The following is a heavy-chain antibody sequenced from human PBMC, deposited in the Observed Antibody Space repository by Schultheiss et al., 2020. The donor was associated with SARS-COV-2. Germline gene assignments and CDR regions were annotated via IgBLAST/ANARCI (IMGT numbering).Heavy chain of an antibody. CDR2: IYYSGST. Sequence: SETLSLTCTVSGGSISSGGYYWSWIRQPPGKGLEWIGYIYYSGSTYYNPSLESRVTISVDTSKNQFSLNLSSVTAADTAVYYCARESYDPYCGGDCFIAFDYWGQGTLVTVSS. J-gene: IGHJ4*02. D-gene: IGHD2-21*02. V-gene: IGHV4-31*03. CDR3: ARESYDPYCGGDCFIAFDY. CDR1: GGSISSGGYY.